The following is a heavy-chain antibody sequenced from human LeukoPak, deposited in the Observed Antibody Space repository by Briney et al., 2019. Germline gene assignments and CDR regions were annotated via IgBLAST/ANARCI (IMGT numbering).Heavy chain of an antibody. CDR2: IFHSGPS. J-gene: IGHJ5*02. V-gene: IGHV4-30-2*01. Sequence: SQTLSLTCAVSGDSISSGDYSWSWLRQPSGKGLEWIGYIFHSGPSYYNPSLKSRVTISVDKSKNQFSLGLTSVTAADTAVYYCARELWFVNAPGSWLDPWGQGTLVTVSS. D-gene: IGHD3-10*01. CDR1: GDSISSGDYS. CDR3: ARELWFVNAPGSWLDP.